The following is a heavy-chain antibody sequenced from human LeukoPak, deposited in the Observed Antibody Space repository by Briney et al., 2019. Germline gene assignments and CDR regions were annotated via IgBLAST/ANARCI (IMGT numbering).Heavy chain of an antibody. J-gene: IGHJ5*02. CDR1: GFTFSDYY. Sequence: PGGSLRPSCAASGFTFSDYYMSWIRQAPGKGLEWVSYISSSGSTIYYADSVKGRFTISRDNAKNSLYLQMNSLRAEDTAVYYCASSLYYYDSSGYYFDNPWGQGTLVTVSS. D-gene: IGHD3-22*01. CDR2: ISSSGSTI. CDR3: ASSLYYYDSSGYYFDNP. V-gene: IGHV3-11*01.